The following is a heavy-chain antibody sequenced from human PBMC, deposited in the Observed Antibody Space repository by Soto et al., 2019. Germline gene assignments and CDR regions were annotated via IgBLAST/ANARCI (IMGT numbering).Heavy chain of an antibody. CDR3: AKLPSTMTQAFDV. D-gene: IGHD2-21*02. J-gene: IGHJ3*01. CDR2: ISHDGGKK. Sequence: PGGSLRLSCAASGLPFSNYGMHWVRQAPGKGLEWVAVISHDGGKKYYVDSVKGRFTISRDNSNNTLYLQMDSLRIEGTALYYCAKLPSTMTQAFDVWGQGTMVTVSS. V-gene: IGHV3-30*18. CDR1: GLPFSNYG.